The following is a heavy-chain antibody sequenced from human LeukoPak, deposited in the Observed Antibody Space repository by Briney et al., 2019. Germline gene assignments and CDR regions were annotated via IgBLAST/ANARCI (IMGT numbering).Heavy chain of an antibody. J-gene: IGHJ4*02. Sequence: PGGSLRLSCAASGFTLSSYGMHWVRQAPGKGLEWVAVISYDGSNKYYADSVKGRFTISRDNSKNTLYLQMNSLRAEDTAVYYCPNHAALRYFGWLSPGTVWGQGTLVTVSS. CDR1: GFTLSSYG. D-gene: IGHD3-9*01. CDR2: ISYDGSNK. CDR3: PNHAALRYFGWLSPGTV. V-gene: IGHV3-30*18.